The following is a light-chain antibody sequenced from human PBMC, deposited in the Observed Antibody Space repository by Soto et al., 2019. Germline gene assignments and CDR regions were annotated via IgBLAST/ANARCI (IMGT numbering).Light chain of an antibody. J-gene: IGKJ1*01. Sequence: DIQMTQSPSSLSASVGDRVSVTCRASQSISTFLNWYQQRPGEAPKLLIYAASSLQSGAPSRFSGSGSGADFTLTIGSLQPEDFATYYCQQGYTSPRTFGQGTKV. CDR1: QSISTF. CDR3: QQGYTSPRT. V-gene: IGKV1-39*01. CDR2: AAS.